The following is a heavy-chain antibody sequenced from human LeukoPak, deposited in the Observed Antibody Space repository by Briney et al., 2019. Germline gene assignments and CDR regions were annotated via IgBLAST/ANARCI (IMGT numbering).Heavy chain of an antibody. V-gene: IGHV4-59*11. CDR1: GGSISSHY. Sequence: SETLSLXCTVSGGSISSHYWSWIRRPPGKGLEWIGYIYYSGSTNYNPSLKSRVTISVDTSKNQFSLKLSSVTAADTAVYYCARNNYYYMDVWGKGTTVTVSS. CDR3: ARNNYYYMDV. J-gene: IGHJ6*03. CDR2: IYYSGST.